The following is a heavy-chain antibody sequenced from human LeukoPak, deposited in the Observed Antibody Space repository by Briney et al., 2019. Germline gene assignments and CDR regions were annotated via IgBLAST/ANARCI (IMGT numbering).Heavy chain of an antibody. CDR1: GFTFDDYA. CDR2: ISWNSGSI. D-gene: IGHD3-9*01. CDR3: AKARNYDILTPFFDY. Sequence: GGSLRLPCAASGFTFDDYAMHWVRQAPGKGLEWVSGISWNSGSIGYADSVKGRFTISRDNAKNSLYLQMNSLRAEDMALYYCAKARNYDILTPFFDYWGQGTLVTVSS. J-gene: IGHJ4*02. V-gene: IGHV3-9*03.